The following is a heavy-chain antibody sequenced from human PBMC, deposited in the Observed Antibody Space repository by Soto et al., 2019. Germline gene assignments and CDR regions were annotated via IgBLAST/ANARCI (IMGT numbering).Heavy chain of an antibody. D-gene: IGHD3-3*01. CDR1: GGSINTGDYY. J-gene: IGHJ6*02. CDR3: ARGVDFEGFSPYGMDV. V-gene: IGHV4-30-4*01. CDR2: IYYSGTT. Sequence: QMQLQESGPGLVKASQTLSLTCTVSGGSINTGDYYWTWIRQPRGKGLEWIGYIYYSGTTYYNPSLKSRVSISLDTSKNHFSLRLTSVTAADTAVYYCARGVDFEGFSPYGMDVWGQGTTVTVSS.